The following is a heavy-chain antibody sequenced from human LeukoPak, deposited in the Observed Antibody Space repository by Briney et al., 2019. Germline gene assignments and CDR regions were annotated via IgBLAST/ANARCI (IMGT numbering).Heavy chain of an antibody. Sequence: GGSLRLSCAASGFTFSTFSMHWVRQAPGKGLQWVAGISHDGSKGYYTDSVKGRFTISRDSSRNTLYLQMDSLRVEDTAVYYCATRAATIDYWGQGTLVTVSS. CDR1: GFTFSTFS. CDR3: ATRAATIDY. J-gene: IGHJ4*02. CDR2: ISHDGSKG. D-gene: IGHD1-26*01. V-gene: IGHV3-30-3*01.